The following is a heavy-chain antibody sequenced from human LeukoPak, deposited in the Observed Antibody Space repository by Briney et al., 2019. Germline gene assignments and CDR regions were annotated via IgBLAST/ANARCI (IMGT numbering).Heavy chain of an antibody. J-gene: IGHJ3*02. D-gene: IGHD1-26*01. CDR3: ARMGATDDAFDI. CDR1: GFTFSSYA. Sequence: GGSLRLSWAASGFTFSSYAMSWVRQAPGKGLEWVSAISGSGGSTYYADSVKGRFTISRDNSKNTLYLQMNSLRAEDTAVYYCARMGATDDAFDIWGQGTMVTVSS. CDR2: ISGSGGST. V-gene: IGHV3-23*01.